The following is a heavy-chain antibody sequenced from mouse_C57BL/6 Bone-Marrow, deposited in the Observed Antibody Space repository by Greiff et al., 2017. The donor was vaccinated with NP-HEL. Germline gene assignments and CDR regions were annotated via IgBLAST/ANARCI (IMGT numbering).Heavy chain of an antibody. J-gene: IGHJ2*01. CDR1: GYTFTSYG. D-gene: IGHD3-3*01. Sequence: QVQLKESGAELARPGASVKLSCKASGYTFTSYGISWVKQRTGQGLEWIGEIYPRSGNTYYNEKFKGKATLTADKSSSTAYMELRSLTSEDSAVYFCARSMGRDKGDYWGQGTTLTVSS. CDR2: IYPRSGNT. V-gene: IGHV1-81*01. CDR3: ARSMGRDKGDY.